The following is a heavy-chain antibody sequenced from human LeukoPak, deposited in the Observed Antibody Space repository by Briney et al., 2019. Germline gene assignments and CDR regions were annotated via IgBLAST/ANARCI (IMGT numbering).Heavy chain of an antibody. CDR1: GFTFSTCG. CDR2: IRGSGDNT. V-gene: IGHV3-23*01. D-gene: IGHD2-15*01. J-gene: IGHJ4*02. CDR3: AKRADVVVVVAAVDY. Sequence: GGTLRLPCAASGFTFSTCGMSWVRQAPGKGLEWVSAIRGSGDNTYHADSVKGRFTISRDNPKNTLSLQMNSLRAEDTAVYYCAKRADVVVVVAAVDYWGQGTLVIVSS.